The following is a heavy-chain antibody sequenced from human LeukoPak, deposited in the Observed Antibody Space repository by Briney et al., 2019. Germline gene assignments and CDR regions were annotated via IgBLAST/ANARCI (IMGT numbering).Heavy chain of an antibody. D-gene: IGHD1-26*01. CDR2: VSDSGTT. Sequence: SETLSLTCTVSGGSISSYYWSWIRQPPGKGLEWFGYVSDSGTTNYNPSLKSRVTISVDTSKIQFSLKLSSVTAADTAVYYCARIVGAFGGGPDNWFDPWGQGTLVTVSS. CDR1: GGSISSYY. J-gene: IGHJ5*02. V-gene: IGHV4-59*01. CDR3: ARIVGAFGGGPDNWFDP.